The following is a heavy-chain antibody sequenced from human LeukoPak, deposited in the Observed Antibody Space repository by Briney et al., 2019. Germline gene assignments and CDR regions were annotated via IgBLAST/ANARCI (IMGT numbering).Heavy chain of an antibody. Sequence: SETLSLTCTVSGGSISSYYWSWVRQPPGKGLEWIGYIYYSGSTNYNPSLKSRVTISVDTSKNQFSLKLSSVTAADTAVYYCARDAYYYDSSGSRHAFDIWGQGTMVTVSS. CDR1: GGSISSYY. V-gene: IGHV4-59*01. CDR2: IYYSGST. D-gene: IGHD3-22*01. J-gene: IGHJ3*02. CDR3: ARDAYYYDSSGSRHAFDI.